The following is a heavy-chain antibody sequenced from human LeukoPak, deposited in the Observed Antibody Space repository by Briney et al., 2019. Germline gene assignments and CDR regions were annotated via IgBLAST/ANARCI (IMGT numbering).Heavy chain of an antibody. CDR3: AREGGPQSLRGTFDP. D-gene: IGHD1-1*01. CDR2: IYHTGST. J-gene: IGHJ5*02. CDR1: GGSISSITW. Sequence: SETLSLTCGVSGGSISSITWWSWVRQPPGKRLEWIGEIYHTGSTNYNPSLKSRVTMSVDKSKNQFSLNLSSVTAADTAIYYCAREGGPQSLRGTFDPWGQGALVTVSS. V-gene: IGHV4-4*02.